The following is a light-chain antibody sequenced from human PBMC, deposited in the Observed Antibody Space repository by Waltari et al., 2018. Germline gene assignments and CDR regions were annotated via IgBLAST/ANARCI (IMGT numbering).Light chain of an antibody. V-gene: IGLV7-46*01. Sequence: QAVVTQEPSLTVSPGGTVTLTCGSSTGAVTSGHYPYWFQQKPGQPPRALIYDEDIRHSWTPARFAGSLLGVKAALTLSGAQPEDEAEYYCLLYYSGARVFGGGTKLTVL. CDR1: TGAVTSGHY. CDR3: LLYYSGARV. CDR2: DED. J-gene: IGLJ3*02.